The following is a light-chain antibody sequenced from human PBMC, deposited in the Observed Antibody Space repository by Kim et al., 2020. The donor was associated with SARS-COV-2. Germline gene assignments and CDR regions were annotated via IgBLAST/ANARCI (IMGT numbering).Light chain of an antibody. CDR2: RND. Sequence: GQRVTISCSGSSSNIGSNYVFWYQHLPGTAPKRLIYRNDQRPSGVPDRFSGSKSATSASLAISGLRSEDESDYYCAAWDDNLRGCVFGTGTKVTVL. CDR3: AAWDDNLRGCV. CDR1: SSNIGSNY. J-gene: IGLJ1*01. V-gene: IGLV1-47*01.